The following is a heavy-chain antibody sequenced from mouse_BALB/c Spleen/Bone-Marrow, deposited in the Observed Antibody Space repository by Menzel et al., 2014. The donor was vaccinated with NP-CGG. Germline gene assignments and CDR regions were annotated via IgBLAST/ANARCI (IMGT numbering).Heavy chain of an antibody. CDR3: ARSNSISTATDY. Sequence: VNVVESGAELVKPGASVKLSCKASGYTFTNYDINWVRQRPEQGLECIGWIFPGNGSTNYNEKFKGKATLTTDKSSSTAYMQLSRLTSEDSAVYFCARSNSISTATDYWGQGTTLTVSS. V-gene: IGHV1-77*01. CDR2: IFPGNGST. D-gene: IGHD1-2*01. J-gene: IGHJ2*01. CDR1: GYTFTNYD.